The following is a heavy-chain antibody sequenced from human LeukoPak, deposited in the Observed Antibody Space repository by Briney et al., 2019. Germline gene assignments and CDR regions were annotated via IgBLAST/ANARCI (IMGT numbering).Heavy chain of an antibody. CDR2: ISSSGSTI. Sequence: PGGSLRLSCAASGFTFSSDWMNWVRQAPGRGLEWVSYISSSGSTIYYADSVKGRFTISRDNAKNSLYLQMNSLRAEDTAVYYCAELGITMIGGVWGKGTTVTISS. J-gene: IGHJ6*04. CDR1: GFTFSSDW. D-gene: IGHD3-10*02. V-gene: IGHV3-48*04. CDR3: AELGITMIGGV.